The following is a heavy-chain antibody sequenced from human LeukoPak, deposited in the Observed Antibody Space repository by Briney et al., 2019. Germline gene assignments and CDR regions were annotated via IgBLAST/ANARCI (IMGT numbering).Heavy chain of an antibody. Sequence: SETLSLTCTVSGGSISSYYWSWIRQPPGKGLEWIGYIYYSGSTNYNPSLKSRVTISVDTSKNQFSLKLSSVTAADTAVYYCARGSRYYGVNYWGQGTLVTVSS. V-gene: IGHV4-59*01. CDR2: IYYSGST. CDR3: ARGSRYYGVNY. CDR1: GGSISSYY. J-gene: IGHJ4*02. D-gene: IGHD4-17*01.